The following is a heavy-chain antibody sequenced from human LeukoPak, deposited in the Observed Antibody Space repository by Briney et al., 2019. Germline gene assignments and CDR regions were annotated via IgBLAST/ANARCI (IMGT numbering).Heavy chain of an antibody. CDR2: ISYDGSNK. Sequence: GGSLRLSCAASGFTFSSYAMHWVRQAPGKGLEWVAVISYDGSNKYYADSVKGRFTISRDNSKNTLYLQMNSLRAEDMAVYYCARDSSVQLWLVYYFDYWGQGTLVTVSS. CDR3: ARDSSVQLWLVYYFDY. J-gene: IGHJ4*02. V-gene: IGHV3-30-3*01. D-gene: IGHD5-18*01. CDR1: GFTFSSYA.